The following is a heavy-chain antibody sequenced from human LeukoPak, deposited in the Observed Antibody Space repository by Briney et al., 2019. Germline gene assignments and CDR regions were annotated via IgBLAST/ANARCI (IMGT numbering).Heavy chain of an antibody. Sequence: GGSLRLSCAASGFTFNSYAMSWVRQARGKGLEWVSVISGSGTSTYYADSVKGRFTISRDNSKNTLYLQMNSLRAEDTAVYYCAKDRDDSSGYWPLGDIWGQGTLVTVSS. CDR3: AKDRDDSSGYWPLGDI. D-gene: IGHD3-22*01. V-gene: IGHV3-23*01. CDR1: GFTFNSYA. J-gene: IGHJ4*02. CDR2: ISGSGTST.